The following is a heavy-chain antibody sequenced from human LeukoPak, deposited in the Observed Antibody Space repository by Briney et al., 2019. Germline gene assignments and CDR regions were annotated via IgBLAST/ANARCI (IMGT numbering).Heavy chain of an antibody. CDR1: GLTISSTY. Sequence: GGSLKLSCAASGLTISSTYMSWVRQAPGKGLEWVSVFYSGGATYYADSVRGRFTISRDNSRNSLYLQMHSLRAEDTAVYYCAACGDGYNYFDYWGQGILVTVSS. J-gene: IGHJ4*02. CDR3: AACGDGYNYFDY. V-gene: IGHV3-66*01. CDR2: FYSGGAT. D-gene: IGHD5-24*01.